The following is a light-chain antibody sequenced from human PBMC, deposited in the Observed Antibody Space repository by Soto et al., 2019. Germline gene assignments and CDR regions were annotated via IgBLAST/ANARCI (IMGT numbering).Light chain of an antibody. J-gene: IGLJ1*01. V-gene: IGLV2-23*01. CDR2: EGS. Sequence: QSVLTQPASVSGSPGQSITISCTGTSSDVGTYNLVSWYQQHPGKAPKLMIYEGSKRPSGVSNRFSGSKSGNTASLTISGLQAEDEADYYCCSYASSSTPSYVFGTGTKVTVL. CDR3: CSYASSSTPSYV. CDR1: SSDVGTYNL.